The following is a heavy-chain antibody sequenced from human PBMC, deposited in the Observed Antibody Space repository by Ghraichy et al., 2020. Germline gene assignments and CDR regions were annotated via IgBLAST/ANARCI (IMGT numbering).Heavy chain of an antibody. CDR3: AKDPGTRFGELLGFFDY. CDR2: ISGSGGST. J-gene: IGHJ4*02. D-gene: IGHD3-10*01. Sequence: GGSLRLSCAASGFTFSSYAMSWVRQAPGKGLEWVSAISGSGGSTYYADSVKGRFTISRDNSKNTLYLQMNSLRAEDTAVYYCAKDPGTRFGELLGFFDYWGQGTLVTVSS. CDR1: GFTFSSYA. V-gene: IGHV3-23*01.